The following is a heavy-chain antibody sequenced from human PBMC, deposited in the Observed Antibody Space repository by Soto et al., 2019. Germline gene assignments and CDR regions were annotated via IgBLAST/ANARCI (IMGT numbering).Heavy chain of an antibody. Sequence: PGESLKVCWKGSGYIFTSYWIGWVRQMPGKGLEWMGIIYPGDSDTRYSPSFQGQVTISADKSISTAYLQWSSLKASDTAMYYCATTVTTASDYYYGMDVWGQGTTVTVS. V-gene: IGHV5-51*01. J-gene: IGHJ6*02. D-gene: IGHD4-17*01. CDR2: IYPGDSDT. CDR3: ATTVTTASDYYYGMDV. CDR1: GYIFTSYW.